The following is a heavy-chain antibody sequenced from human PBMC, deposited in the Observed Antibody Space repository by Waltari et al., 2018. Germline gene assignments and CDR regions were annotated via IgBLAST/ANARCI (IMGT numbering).Heavy chain of an antibody. CDR2: IIPICGTA. D-gene: IGHD2-8*01. CDR1: GGTFSSYA. CDR3: ASLATMVDFSFDY. Sequence: QVQLVQSGAEVKKPGSSVQVSCQDSGGTFSSYAIRWVRQAPGQRLEWRGGIIPICGTANYAQKFQGRVTITTDESTSTAYMELSSLRSEDTAVYYCASLATMVDFSFDYWGQGTLVTVSS. J-gene: IGHJ4*02. V-gene: IGHV1-69*05.